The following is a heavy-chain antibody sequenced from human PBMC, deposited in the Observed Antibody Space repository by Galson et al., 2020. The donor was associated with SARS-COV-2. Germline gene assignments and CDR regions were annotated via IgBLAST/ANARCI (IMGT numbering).Heavy chain of an antibody. CDR1: GFTFSSYS. CDR3: ARAPDGGYYSWFDP. CDR2: ISYDGSNK. J-gene: IGHJ5*02. D-gene: IGHD3-3*01. Sequence: GGSLRLSCAASGFTFSSYSMHWVRQAPGKGLEWVAGISYDGSNKYYADSVKGRFTISRDNSKNTLYLQMNSLRAEDTAVYYCARAPDGGYYSWFDPWGQGTLVTVSS. V-gene: IGHV3-30*04.